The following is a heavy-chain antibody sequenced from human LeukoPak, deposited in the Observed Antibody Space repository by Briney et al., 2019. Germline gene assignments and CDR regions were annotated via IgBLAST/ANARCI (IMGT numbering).Heavy chain of an antibody. V-gene: IGHV1-18*01. CDR1: GYTFTSYG. CDR3: ARGVSSGGSFPLYYMDV. Sequence: GASVKVSCKASGYTFTSYGISWVRQAPGQGLEWMGWISAYNGNTNYAQKLQGRVTMTTDTSTSTAYMELRSLRSDDTAVYYCARGVSSGGSFPLYYMDVWGKGTTVTVSS. CDR2: ISAYNGNT. J-gene: IGHJ6*03. D-gene: IGHD2-15*01.